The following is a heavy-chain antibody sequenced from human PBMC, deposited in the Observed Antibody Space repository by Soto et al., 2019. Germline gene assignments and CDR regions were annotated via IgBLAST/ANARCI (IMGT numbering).Heavy chain of an antibody. D-gene: IGHD1-26*01. CDR3: ARDSSGKWELLGANWFDP. Sequence: SVKVSCKASGGTFSSYAISWVRQAPGQGLEWMGGIIPIFGTANYAQKFQGRVTITADESTSTAYMELSSLRCEDTAVYYCARDSSGKWELLGANWFDPWGQGTLVTVSS. J-gene: IGHJ5*02. V-gene: IGHV1-69*13. CDR2: IIPIFGTA. CDR1: GGTFSSYA.